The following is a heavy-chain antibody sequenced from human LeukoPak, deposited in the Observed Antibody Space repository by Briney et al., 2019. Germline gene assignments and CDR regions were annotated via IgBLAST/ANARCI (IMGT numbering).Heavy chain of an antibody. J-gene: IGHJ4*02. CDR3: AKGSIVVVVAGLYFDY. CDR2: ISYDGSNK. D-gene: IGHD2-15*01. CDR1: GFTFSSYA. Sequence: PGGSLRLSCAASGFTFSSYAMHWVRQAPGNGLEWVAVISYDGSNKYYADSVKGRFTISRDNSKNTLYLQMNSLRAEDTAVYYCAKGSIVVVVAGLYFDYWGQGTLVTVSS. V-gene: IGHV3-30-3*01.